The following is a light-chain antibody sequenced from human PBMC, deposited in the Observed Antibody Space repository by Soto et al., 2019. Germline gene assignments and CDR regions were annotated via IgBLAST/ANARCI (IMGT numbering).Light chain of an antibody. CDR1: SSDVGSYNR. CDR3: TSFTTSTTYV. J-gene: IGLJ1*01. Sequence: QSVLTQPPSVSGSPGQSVAVSCTGSSSDVGSYNRVSWYQQPPGAAPKLIIYEVNNRPPGVPDRFSGSKSGNTASLTISGLRAEDEADYYCTSFTTSTTYVFGTGTKVTVL. CDR2: EVN. V-gene: IGLV2-18*02.